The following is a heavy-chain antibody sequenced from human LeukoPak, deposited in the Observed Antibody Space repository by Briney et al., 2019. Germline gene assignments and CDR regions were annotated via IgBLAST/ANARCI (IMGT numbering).Heavy chain of an antibody. CDR1: GGSFSGYY. J-gene: IGHJ4*02. V-gene: IGHV4-34*01. D-gene: IGHD2-2*02. Sequence: SSETLSLTCAVYGGSFSGYYWSWIRQPSGKGLEWIGEINHSGSTNYNPSLKSRVTISVDTSKNQFSLKLSSVTAADTAVYYCARQWGYCSSTSCYMGGFDYWGQGTLVTVSS. CDR2: INHSGST. CDR3: ARQWGYCSSTSCYMGGFDY.